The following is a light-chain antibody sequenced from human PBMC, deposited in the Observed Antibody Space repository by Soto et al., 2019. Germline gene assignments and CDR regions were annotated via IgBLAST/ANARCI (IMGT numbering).Light chain of an antibody. V-gene: IGLV2-11*01. J-gene: IGLJ1*01. Sequence: QSVLTQPRSVSGSPGQSVTISCTGTSTDVGGYNYVSWYQQHPGKVPTLMLYDVSKRPSGVPDRFSGSKSGNTASLTISGLQAGDEADYYCCSYAGRDTLYVFGSGTKVTVL. CDR3: CSYAGRDTLYV. CDR1: STDVGGYNY. CDR2: DVS.